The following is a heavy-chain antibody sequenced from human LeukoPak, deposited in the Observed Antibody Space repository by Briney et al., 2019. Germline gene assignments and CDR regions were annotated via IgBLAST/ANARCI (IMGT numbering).Heavy chain of an antibody. D-gene: IGHD6-19*01. CDR3: AVAVAGRVDL. J-gene: IGHJ5*02. CDR2: INHSGST. Sequence: PSETLSLTCAVYGGSFSNYYWSWIRQPPGKGLEWIGEINHSGSTNYNPSLKSRVAISVDTSKNQFSLKLYSVTAADTAVYYCAVAVAGRVDLWGQGTLVTVSS. V-gene: IGHV4-34*01. CDR1: GGSFSNYY.